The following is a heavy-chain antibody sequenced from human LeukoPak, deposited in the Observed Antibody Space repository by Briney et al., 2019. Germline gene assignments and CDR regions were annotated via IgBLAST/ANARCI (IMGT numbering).Heavy chain of an antibody. J-gene: IGHJ4*02. CDR2: VSGGGGST. V-gene: IGHV3-23*01. D-gene: IGHD3-10*01. CDR1: GFTFSSYA. Sequence: GGSLRLSCAASGFTFSSYAMSWVRQAPGKGLEWVAHVSGGGGSTFYPDSVKGRFTISRDNSKNTLYLQMNRLRAEDTAVYYCVGTMIRGLYFDDWGQGTLVTVSS. CDR3: VGTMIRGLYFDD.